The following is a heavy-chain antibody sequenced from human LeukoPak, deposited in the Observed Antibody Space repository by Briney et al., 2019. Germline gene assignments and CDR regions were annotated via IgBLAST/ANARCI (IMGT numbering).Heavy chain of an antibody. D-gene: IGHD2-15*01. V-gene: IGHV3-74*01. J-gene: IGHJ3*02. CDR1: GFTFSSYW. CDR2: INSDGSST. CDR3: ARHHCSGGSCYSGDAFDI. Sequence: GGSLRLSCAASGFTFSSYWMHWVRQAPGKGLVWVSRINSDGSSTSYADSVKGRFTISRDNAKNTLYLQMNSLRAEDTAVYYCARHHCSGGSCYSGDAFDIWGQGTMVTVPS.